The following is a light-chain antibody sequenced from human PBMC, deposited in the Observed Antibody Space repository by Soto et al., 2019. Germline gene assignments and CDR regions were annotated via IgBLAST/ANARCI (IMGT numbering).Light chain of an antibody. J-gene: IGLJ1*01. V-gene: IGLV2-14*01. CDR1: SSDVGGYNY. Sequence: QSALTQPASVSGSPGQSITISCTGTSSDVGGYNYVSWYQQNPGKAPKLLIYLGDQRASGVSDRFSGSKSGTSASLAINGLRSDDEADYYCAAWDDNLNAYVFGSGTKVTVL. CDR2: LGD. CDR3: AAWDDNLNAYV.